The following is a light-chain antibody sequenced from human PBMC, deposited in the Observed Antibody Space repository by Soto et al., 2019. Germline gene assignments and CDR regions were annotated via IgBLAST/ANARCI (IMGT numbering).Light chain of an antibody. CDR2: DAS. J-gene: IGKJ4*01. CDR1: QSISSW. V-gene: IGKV1-5*01. CDR3: QQYNSYPLT. Sequence: DIQMTQSPSTLSASVGDRVTITCRASQSISSWLAWYQQKPGKAPKLLIYDASSLESGVPSRFNGSGSGTEFTLTISSLQPDDCGTYYCQQYNSYPLTFGGGTKVAIK.